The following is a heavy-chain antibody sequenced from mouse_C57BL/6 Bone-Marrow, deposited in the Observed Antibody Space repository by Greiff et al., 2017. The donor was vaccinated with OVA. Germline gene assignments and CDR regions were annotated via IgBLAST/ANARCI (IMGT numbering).Heavy chain of an antibody. CDR1: GYTFTSYW. J-gene: IGHJ2*01. V-gene: IGHV1-55*01. CDR2: IYPGSGST. Sequence: QVQLQQPGAELVKPGASVKMSCKASGYTFTSYWITWVKQRPGQGLEWIGDIYPGSGSTNYNEKFKSKATLTVETSSSTAYMQLSSLTSEDSAVYYCARVGSYYFDYWGQGTTLTVSS. CDR3: ARVGSYYFDY.